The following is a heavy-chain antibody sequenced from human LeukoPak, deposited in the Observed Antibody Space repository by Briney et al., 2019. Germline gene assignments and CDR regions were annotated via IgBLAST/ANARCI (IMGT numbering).Heavy chain of an antibody. CDR3: AKDFALAAAGWYYFDY. D-gene: IGHD6-13*01. V-gene: IGHV3-9*01. Sequence: GGSLRLSCAASGFTFDAYSMHWVRQAQRKVLEWVSCISWDSGRIGYADSVKGRITISRDNAKNSLYLQMNSLRAEDTALYYCAKDFALAAAGWYYFDYWGQGTLVTVSS. J-gene: IGHJ4*02. CDR2: ISWDSGRI. CDR1: GFTFDAYS.